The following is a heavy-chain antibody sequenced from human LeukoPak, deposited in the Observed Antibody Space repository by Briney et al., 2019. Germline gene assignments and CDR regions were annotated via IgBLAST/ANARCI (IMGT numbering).Heavy chain of an antibody. CDR3: AKDLSSFPSNWFDP. V-gene: IGHV3-23*01. D-gene: IGHD6-6*01. CDR2: ISGSGGST. Sequence: GGSLRLSCAASGFTFSSYAMSWVRQAPGKGLEWVSAISGSGGSTYYADSVKGRFTTSRDNSKNTLYLQMNSLRAEDTAVYYCAKDLSSFPSNWFDPWGQGTLVTVSS. J-gene: IGHJ5*02. CDR1: GFTFSSYA.